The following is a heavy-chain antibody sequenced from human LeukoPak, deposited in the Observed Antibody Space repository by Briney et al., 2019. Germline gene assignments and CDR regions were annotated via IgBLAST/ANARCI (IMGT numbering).Heavy chain of an antibody. CDR3: ARDHTSNAAFDY. V-gene: IGHV4-59*01. CDR1: GGSISSYY. CDR2: IYYSGST. D-gene: IGHD4-11*01. Sequence: SETLSLTCTVSGGSISSYYWSWIRQPPGKGLEWIGYIYYSGSTNYKPSLKSRVTISVDTSKNQFSLKLSSVTAADTAVYYCARDHTSNAAFDYWGQGTLVTVSS. J-gene: IGHJ4*02.